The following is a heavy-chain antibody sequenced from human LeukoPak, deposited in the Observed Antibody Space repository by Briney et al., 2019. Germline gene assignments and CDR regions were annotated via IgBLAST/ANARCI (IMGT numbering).Heavy chain of an antibody. Sequence: GGSLRLSCAASGFTFSSYAMSWVRQAPGKGLEWVSAISGSGGSTYYADSVKGRFTISRDNSKNTLYLQMNSLRAEDTAVYYCAKDLLRPSSPFRIAAAGTGLDDIWGQGTMVTVSS. V-gene: IGHV3-23*01. CDR1: GFTFSSYA. CDR2: ISGSGGST. J-gene: IGHJ3*02. CDR3: AKDLLRPSSPFRIAAAGTGLDDI. D-gene: IGHD6-13*01.